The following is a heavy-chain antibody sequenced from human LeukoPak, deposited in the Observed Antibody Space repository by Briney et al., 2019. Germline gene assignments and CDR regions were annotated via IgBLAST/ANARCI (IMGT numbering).Heavy chain of an antibody. CDR1: GFTFSSYE. J-gene: IGHJ6*02. D-gene: IGHD2-2*01. Sequence: GGSLRLSCAASGFTFSSYEMIWVRQAPGKGLEWLSYIGSSGSTKYYADSVKGRSTISRDNAENSLYLQMNSLRAEDTAVYYCATYCSSTSCYRTRYMDVWGQGATVTVSS. CDR3: ATYCSSTSCYRTRYMDV. V-gene: IGHV3-48*03. CDR2: IGSSGSTK.